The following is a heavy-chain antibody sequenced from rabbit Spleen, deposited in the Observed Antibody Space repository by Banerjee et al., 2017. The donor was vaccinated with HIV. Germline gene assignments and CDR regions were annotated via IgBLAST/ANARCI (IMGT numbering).Heavy chain of an antibody. CDR1: GFTLSSYV. V-gene: IGHV1S40*01. J-gene: IGHJ6*01. CDR2: VNGGGSGTT. CDR3: ARDTGTSFSPYGMDL. Sequence: QSLEESGGGLVKPGGTLTLTCTVSGFTLSSYVMCWVRQAPGKGLEWIACVNGGGSGTTHYATWAKGRFTVSKTSSTTVTLQVTSLTAADTATYFCARDTGTSFSPYGMDLWGPGTLVTVS. D-gene: IGHD8-1*01.